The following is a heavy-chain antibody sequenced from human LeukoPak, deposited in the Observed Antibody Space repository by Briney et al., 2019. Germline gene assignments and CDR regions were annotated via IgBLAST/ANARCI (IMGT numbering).Heavy chain of an antibody. Sequence: ASVKVSCKASGYTFTSYYMHWVRQAPGQGLEWMGLINPTGGSTGYAQKFQGRVTITRNTSISTAYMELSSLRSEDTAVYYCARGQEYSSSWYIYYYYYMDVWGKGTTVTVSS. CDR3: ARGQEYSSSWYIYYYYYMDV. CDR1: GYTFTSYY. J-gene: IGHJ6*03. V-gene: IGHV1-46*01. CDR2: INPTGGST. D-gene: IGHD6-13*01.